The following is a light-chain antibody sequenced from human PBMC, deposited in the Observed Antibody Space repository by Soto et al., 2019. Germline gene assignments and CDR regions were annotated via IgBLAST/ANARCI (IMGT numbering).Light chain of an antibody. Sequence: DVVMTQSPLSLPVTLGQPASISCRSSQSLIHSDGDAYLNWFQQRPGQSPRPLIYKVSDRDSGVPDRFTGSGSGTDFTLKISRVEPEDVGVYYCMQGTHWPWTFGQGTEVEIK. CDR3: MQGTHWPWT. V-gene: IGKV2-30*02. J-gene: IGKJ1*01. CDR1: QSLIHSDGDAY. CDR2: KVS.